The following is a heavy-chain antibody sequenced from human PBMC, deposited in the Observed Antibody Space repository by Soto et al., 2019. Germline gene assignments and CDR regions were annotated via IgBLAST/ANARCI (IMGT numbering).Heavy chain of an antibody. Sequence: QVQLVESGGGVVQPGRSLRLSCAASGFTFSSYGMHWVRQAPGKGLEWVAVISYDGSNKYYADSVKGRFTISRDNSKNTLYLLMNSLRAEDTAVYYCAKDQNAFDIWGQGTMVTVSS. CDR2: ISYDGSNK. J-gene: IGHJ3*02. CDR1: GFTFSSYG. V-gene: IGHV3-30*18. CDR3: AKDQNAFDI.